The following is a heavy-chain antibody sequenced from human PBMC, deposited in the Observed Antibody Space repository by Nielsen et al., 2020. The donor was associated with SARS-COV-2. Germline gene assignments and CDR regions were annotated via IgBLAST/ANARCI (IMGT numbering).Heavy chain of an antibody. V-gene: IGHV3-30*03. D-gene: IGHD3-10*01. CDR1: GFTFSSYG. J-gene: IGHJ6*02. CDR2: ISYDGSNK. Sequence: GGSLRLSCAASGFTFSSYGMHWVRQAPGKGLEWVAVISYDGSNKYYADSVKGRFTISRDNSKNTLYLQMNSLRAEDTAVYYCARVYYGSGSYSGYYYYGMDVWGQGTTVTVSS. CDR3: ARVYYGSGSYSGYYYYGMDV.